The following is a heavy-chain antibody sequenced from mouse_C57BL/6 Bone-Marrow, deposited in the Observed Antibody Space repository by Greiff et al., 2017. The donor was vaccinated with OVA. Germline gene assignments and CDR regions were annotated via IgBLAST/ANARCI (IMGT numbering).Heavy chain of an antibody. V-gene: IGHV1-42*01. CDR1: GYSFTGYY. CDR3: AREDGNWFAY. Sequence: EVKLQQSGPELVKPGASVKISCKASGYSFTGYYMNWVKQSPEKSLEWIGEINPSTGGTTYNQKFKAKATLTVDKSSSTAYMQLKSLTSEDSAVYYCAREDGNWFAYWGQGTLVTVSA. CDR2: INPSTGGT. J-gene: IGHJ3*01. D-gene: IGHD2-1*01.